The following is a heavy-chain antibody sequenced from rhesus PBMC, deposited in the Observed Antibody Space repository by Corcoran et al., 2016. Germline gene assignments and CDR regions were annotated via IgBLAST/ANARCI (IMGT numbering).Heavy chain of an antibody. V-gene: IGHV1-138*01. J-gene: IGHJ2*01. D-gene: IGHD4-23*01. CDR3: ERAEYSKTGGYWYFDL. CDR2: TNPKTGGA. Sequence: QVQLVQSGAEVKKPGSSVKVSCKASGYTFTDYYMHWVRQTPGQGLEWKGETNPKTGGANYAQKFQGRVTMTRDTSTSTADMELSSLRSEDTAVYYCERAEYSKTGGYWYFDLWGPGTPITISS. CDR1: GYTFTDYY.